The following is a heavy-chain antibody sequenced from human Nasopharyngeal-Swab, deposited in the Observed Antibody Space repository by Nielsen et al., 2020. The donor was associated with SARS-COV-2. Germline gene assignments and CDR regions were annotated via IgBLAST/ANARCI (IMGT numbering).Heavy chain of an antibody. D-gene: IGHD5-18*01. J-gene: IGHJ4*02. CDR1: GFIFSSYA. CDR2: ISYDESNK. CDR3: ARAGGGYSYADY. V-gene: IGHV3-30-3*01. Sequence: GESLKISCAASGFIFSSYAMHWVRQAPGTGLEWVAVISYDESNKYYADSVKGRFTISRDNSKNTLYLQMNSLRAEDTAVYYCARAGGGYSYADYWGQGTLVTVSS.